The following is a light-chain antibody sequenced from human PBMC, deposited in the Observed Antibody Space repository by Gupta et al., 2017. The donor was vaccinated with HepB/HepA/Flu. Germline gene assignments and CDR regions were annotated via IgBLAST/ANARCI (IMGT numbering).Light chain of an antibody. CDR2: GAS. Sequence: EIVMTQSPATLSVSPGERATLSCRASQSVSSNLAWYQQKPGQAPRLLIYGASTRATGIPARFSGSGSGTEFTLTISSLQSEDFAVYYCQQDNIWPLTFGGGTKVEIK. CDR1: QSVSSN. J-gene: IGKJ4*01. CDR3: QQDNIWPLT. V-gene: IGKV3-15*01.